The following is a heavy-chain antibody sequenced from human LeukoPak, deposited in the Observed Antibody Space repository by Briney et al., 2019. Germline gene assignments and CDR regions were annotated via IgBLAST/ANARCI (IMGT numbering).Heavy chain of an antibody. Sequence: GGSLRLSCAASGFTFSSYAMSWVRQAPGKGLEWVSGISGSGGKTYYADSVKGRFTISRDNSKNTLFLQMNSLRAEDTAVYYCAKDMGSGTPTYFDYWGQGILVTASS. V-gene: IGHV3-23*01. J-gene: IGHJ4*02. CDR3: AKDMGSGTPTYFDY. D-gene: IGHD1-14*01. CDR1: GFTFSSYA. CDR2: ISGSGGKT.